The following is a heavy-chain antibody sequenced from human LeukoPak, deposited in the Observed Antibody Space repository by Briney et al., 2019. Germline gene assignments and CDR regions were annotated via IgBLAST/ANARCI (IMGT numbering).Heavy chain of an antibody. J-gene: IGHJ3*01. V-gene: IGHV1-8*01. D-gene: IGHD3-9*01. CDR2: MSPKSGKT. CDR1: GYSFTNYD. CDR3: ARGRESSKLTSGFQSFDWLSDSFDL. Sequence: ASVKVSCKTSGYSFTNYDINWVRQATGQGLEWMGWMSPKSGKTGYAQKFQGRVTMTKNTSMSTAYMELSSLTSEDTAVYYCARGRESSKLTSGFQSFDWLSDSFDLWGQGTIVTVSS.